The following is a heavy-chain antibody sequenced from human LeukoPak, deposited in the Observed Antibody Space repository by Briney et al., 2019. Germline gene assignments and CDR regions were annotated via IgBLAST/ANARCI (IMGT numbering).Heavy chain of an antibody. V-gene: IGHV3-53*01. D-gene: IGHD6-13*01. Sequence: GGSLRLSCAASGFTVSSNYMSWVRQAPGKGLEWVSVIYSGGSTYYADSVKGRFTISRDNSKNTLYLQMNSLRAEDTAVYYCASDLGIAAAGTAYDSFYICNQGTMVSVSS. CDR3: ASDLGIAAAGTAYDSFYI. CDR2: IYSGGST. CDR1: GFTVSSNY. J-gene: IGHJ3*02.